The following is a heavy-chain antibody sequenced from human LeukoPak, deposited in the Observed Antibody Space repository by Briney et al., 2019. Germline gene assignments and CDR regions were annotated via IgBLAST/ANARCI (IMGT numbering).Heavy chain of an antibody. CDR1: GGTFSSYA. J-gene: IGHJ4*02. D-gene: IGHD3-22*01. Sequence: SVKVSCKASGGTFSSYAISWVRQAPGQGLEWMGGIIPIFGTANYAQKFQGRVTITADESTSTAYMELSSLRSEDTAVYYCARAGSSGYSFFDYWGQGTLVTVSS. CDR2: IIPIFGTA. V-gene: IGHV1-69*13. CDR3: ARAGSSGYSFFDY.